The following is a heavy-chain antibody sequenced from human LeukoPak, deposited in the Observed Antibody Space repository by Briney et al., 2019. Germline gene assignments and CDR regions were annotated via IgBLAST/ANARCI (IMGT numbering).Heavy chain of an antibody. D-gene: IGHD4-23*01. CDR3: ARGPTTTVVTYFDY. Sequence: SETLSLTCTVSGGSVSSGSYYWSWIRQPPGKGLEWIGYIYYSGSTTYNPSLNSRVTISVDTSKNQFSLKLSSVSAADTAVYYCARGPTTTVVTYFDYWGQGTLVTVSS. CDR2: IYYSGST. J-gene: IGHJ4*02. CDR1: GGSVSSGSYY. V-gene: IGHV4-61*01.